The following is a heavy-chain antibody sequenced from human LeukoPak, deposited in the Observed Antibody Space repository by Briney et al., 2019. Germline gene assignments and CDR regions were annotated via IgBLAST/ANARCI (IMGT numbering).Heavy chain of an antibody. CDR3: ATGSDTPYYFDF. D-gene: IGHD1-1*01. CDR1: GYRFTDYG. Sequence: GASVKVSCQASGYRFTDYGVNWVRQAPGLGLEWMGWVSTYNPNRNYAQKFQDRVSLTTDTSTNTAYLELRSLRSDDTAVYYCATGSDTPYYFDFWGQGTLVSVSS. CDR2: VSTYNPNR. V-gene: IGHV1-18*01. J-gene: IGHJ4*02.